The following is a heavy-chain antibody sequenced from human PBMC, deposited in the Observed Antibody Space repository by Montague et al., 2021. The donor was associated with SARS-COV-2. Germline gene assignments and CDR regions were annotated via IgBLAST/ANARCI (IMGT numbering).Heavy chain of an antibody. CDR3: ARGGYLQSIDY. J-gene: IGHJ4*02. V-gene: IGHV3-23*01. D-gene: IGHD3-10*01. CDR1: GFTFSTYV. Sequence: SLSLSCSASGFTFSTYVMSWVRQAQGGGLEWVAGITSYGGGTYYAGSVRGRFTISRDNSNMTLFLQMNSLRVDDTAVYYCARGGYLQSIDYWGPGILVTV. CDR2: ITSYGGGT.